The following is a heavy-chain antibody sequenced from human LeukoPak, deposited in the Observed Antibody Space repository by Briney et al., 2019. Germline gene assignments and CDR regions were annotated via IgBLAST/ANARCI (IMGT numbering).Heavy chain of an antibody. Sequence: GESLRLSCAASGFTFSSTWMHWVRQAPGKRLVWVSRIKSDGISTIYADSVKGRFIISRDNAKNTLYLQMNSLRAEDSAVYYCVRDRYYTMDVWGKGTTVSVSS. CDR1: GFTFSSTW. J-gene: IGHJ6*03. CDR3: VRDRYYTMDV. CDR2: IKSDGIST. V-gene: IGHV3-74*01.